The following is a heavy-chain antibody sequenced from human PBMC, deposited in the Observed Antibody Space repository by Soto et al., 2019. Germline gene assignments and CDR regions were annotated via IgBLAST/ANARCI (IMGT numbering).Heavy chain of an antibody. J-gene: IGHJ4*02. CDR1: GFTFSSYW. CDR2: IKQDGSEK. CDR3: TRRDDFWYGYAFEN. D-gene: IGHD3-3*01. V-gene: IGHV3-7*05. Sequence: GGSLRLSCASSGFTFSSYWMSWVRQAPGKGLEWVANIKQDGSEKCYVDSVKGRFTISRDNAKNSLYLQMNSLRAEDTALYYCTRRDDFWYGYAFENWGPGTLVTVSS.